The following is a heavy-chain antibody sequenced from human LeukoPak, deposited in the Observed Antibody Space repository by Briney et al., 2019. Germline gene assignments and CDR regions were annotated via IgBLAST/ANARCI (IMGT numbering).Heavy chain of an antibody. J-gene: IGHJ1*01. D-gene: IGHD1-26*01. CDR2: IWNDGSKK. V-gene: IGHV3-33*01. Sequence: GRSLRLSCAASGLTFSHYGMHWVRQSPGKGLDWVALIWNDGSKKYYADSVKGRFTVSRDNAKNTLYLQMDSMRADDTVVYYCTMWSGSSYIEYFQHWGQGTLVTVSS. CDR1: GLTFSHYG. CDR3: TMWSGSSYIEYFQH.